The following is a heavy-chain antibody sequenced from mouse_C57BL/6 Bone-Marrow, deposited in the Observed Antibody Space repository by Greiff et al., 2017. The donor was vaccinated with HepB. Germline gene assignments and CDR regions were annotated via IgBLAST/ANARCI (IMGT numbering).Heavy chain of an antibody. CDR2: IYPSDSET. CDR3: ARGVVRGN. V-gene: IGHV1-61*01. Sequence: QVQLKQPGAELVRPGSSVKLSCKASGYTFTSYWMDWVKQRPGQGLEWIGNIYPSDSETHYNQKFKDKATLTVDKSSSTAYMQLSSLTSEDSAVYYCARGVVRGNWGQGTTLTVSS. D-gene: IGHD1-1*02. CDR1: GYTFTSYW. J-gene: IGHJ2*01.